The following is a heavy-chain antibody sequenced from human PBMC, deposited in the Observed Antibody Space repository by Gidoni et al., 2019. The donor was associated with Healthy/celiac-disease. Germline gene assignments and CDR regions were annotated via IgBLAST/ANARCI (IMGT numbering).Heavy chain of an antibody. J-gene: IGHJ3*02. V-gene: IGHV3-23*01. D-gene: IGHD3-22*01. CDR1: GFTFSSYA. CDR2: ISGSGGST. Sequence: EVQLLESGGGLVQPGGSLRLSCAASGFTFSSYAMSWVRQAPGKGLEWVSAISGSGGSTYYADSVKGRFTISRDNSKNTLYLQMNSLRAEDTAVYYCAKGTIDMIVVVILAFDIWGQGTMVTVSS. CDR3: AKGTIDMIVVVILAFDI.